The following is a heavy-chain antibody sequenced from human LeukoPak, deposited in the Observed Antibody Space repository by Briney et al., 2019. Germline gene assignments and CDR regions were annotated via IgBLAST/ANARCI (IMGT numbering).Heavy chain of an antibody. D-gene: IGHD2-15*01. CDR1: GGTFSSYA. CDR2: IIPIFGTA. V-gene: IGHV1-69*05. J-gene: IGHJ6*03. Sequence: GASVKVSCKASGGTFSSYAISWVRQAPGQGLEWVGGIIPIFGTANYAQKFQGRVTITTDESTSTAYMELSSLRSEDTAVYYCASGIVVVAAPYYRDVWGKGTTVTVSS. CDR3: ASGIVVVAAPYYRDV.